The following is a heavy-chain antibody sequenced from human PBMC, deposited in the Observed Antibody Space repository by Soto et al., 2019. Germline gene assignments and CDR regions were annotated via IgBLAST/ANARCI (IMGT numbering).Heavy chain of an antibody. V-gene: IGHV1-69*08. CDR2: IIPILGIA. Sequence: QVQLVQSGAEVKKPGSSVTVSCKASGGTFSSYTISWVRQAPGQGLEWMGRIIPILGIANYAQKFQGRVTITADKSTSTAYMELSSLRSEDTAVYYCARDTPYYYGSGSSIDYWGQGTLVTVSS. J-gene: IGHJ4*02. CDR3: ARDTPYYYGSGSSIDY. D-gene: IGHD3-10*01. CDR1: GGTFSSYT.